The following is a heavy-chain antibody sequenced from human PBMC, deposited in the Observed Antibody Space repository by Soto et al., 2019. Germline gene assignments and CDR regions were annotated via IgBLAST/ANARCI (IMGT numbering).Heavy chain of an antibody. Sequence: EVQLVESGGGLVQPGGSLRLSCAASGFTFSSYWMSWVRQAPGKGLEWVANIKQDGSEKYYVDSVKGRFTISRDNAKNSLYLQMNSLRAEDTAVYYCARSRNYSASSGYYRGEAFDIWGQGTMVTVSS. CDR3: ARSRNYSASSGYYRGEAFDI. V-gene: IGHV3-7*01. J-gene: IGHJ3*02. CDR1: GFTFSSYW. D-gene: IGHD3-22*01. CDR2: IKQDGSEK.